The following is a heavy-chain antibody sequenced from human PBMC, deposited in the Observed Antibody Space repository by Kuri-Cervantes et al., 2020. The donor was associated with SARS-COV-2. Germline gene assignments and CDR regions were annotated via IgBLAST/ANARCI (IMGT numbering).Heavy chain of an antibody. V-gene: IGHV1-2*02. CDR1: GYTFTGYY. CDR3: ARDLMTTVTTGAFDI. D-gene: IGHD4-17*01. J-gene: IGHJ3*02. Sequence: ASVKVSCKASGYTFTGYYMHWVRQAPGQGLEWMGWINPNSGGTNYAQKFQGRVTMTRDTSINTAYMELSRLRSDDTAVYYCARDLMTTVTTGAFDIWGQGTMVTVSS. CDR2: INPNSGGT.